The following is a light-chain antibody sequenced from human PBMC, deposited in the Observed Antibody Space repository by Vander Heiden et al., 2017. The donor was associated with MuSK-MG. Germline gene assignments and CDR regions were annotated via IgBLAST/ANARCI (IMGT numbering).Light chain of an antibody. V-gene: IGLV3-25*03. CDR3: QSSDSSGNYVI. Sequence: SYELTQPTSVSVPPGQTARITCSGDTLTKQYAYWYQQKAGQAPQLGIYKDIERPSGIPERFSGSNSGTTVTLTISGVQAEDEADYDCQSSDSSGNYVIFGGGTKLTVL. CDR1: TLTKQY. J-gene: IGLJ2*01. CDR2: KDI.